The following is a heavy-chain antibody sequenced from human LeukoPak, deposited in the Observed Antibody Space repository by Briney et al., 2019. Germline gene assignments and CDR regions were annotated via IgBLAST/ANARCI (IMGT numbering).Heavy chain of an antibody. CDR3: ATYSSLNRREFQY. CDR1: GFTFSNAW. J-gene: IGHJ1*01. CDR2: IKTDGSEK. D-gene: IGHD3-22*01. V-gene: IGHV3-7*01. Sequence: GGSLRLSCAASGFTFSNAWMSWVRQAPGKGLQWVANIKTDGSEKYYVDSVKGRFTISRDNAKNSLYLQMNSLRAEDTAVYYCATYSSLNRREFQYWGQGTLLTVSS.